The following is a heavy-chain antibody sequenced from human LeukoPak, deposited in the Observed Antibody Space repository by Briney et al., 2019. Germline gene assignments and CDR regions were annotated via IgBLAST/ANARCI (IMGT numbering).Heavy chain of an antibody. J-gene: IGHJ4*02. CDR2: LSYDGSNK. Sequence: PGGSLRLSCAASGLTFSASAMHWVRQAPGKGLDWVAVLSYDGSNKYYADSVKGRFTISRDNSKNTLYLQMNSLRAEDTAVYYCARDVLEVPVVMLDYWGQGTLVTVSS. D-gene: IGHD2-2*01. CDR3: ARDVLEVPVVMLDY. CDR1: GLTFSASA. V-gene: IGHV3-30-3*01.